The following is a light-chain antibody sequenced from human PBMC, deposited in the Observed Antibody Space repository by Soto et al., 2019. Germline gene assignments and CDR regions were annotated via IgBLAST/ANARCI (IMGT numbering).Light chain of an antibody. V-gene: IGLV2-23*02. CDR1: CSDVGTYNL. Sequence: QSVLTQPASVSGSPGQSITISCSGTCSDVGTYNLVSWYQQYPGKAPRLMIYEVTKRPSGVSNRFSGSKSGNTASLTISGLQPEDEADYYCCSYAGSSSSIFGTGTKVTVL. J-gene: IGLJ1*01. CDR2: EVT. CDR3: CSYAGSSSSI.